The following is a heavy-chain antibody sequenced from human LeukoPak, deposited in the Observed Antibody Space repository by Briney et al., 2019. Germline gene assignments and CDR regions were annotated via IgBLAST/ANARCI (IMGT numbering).Heavy chain of an antibody. J-gene: IGHJ4*02. CDR1: GYTFTSYG. D-gene: IGHD4-23*01. V-gene: IGHV1-69*04. CDR3: AGNYGGNSILGY. Sequence: WASVKVSCKASGYTFTSYGISWVRQAPGQGLEWMGRIIPILGIANYAQKFQGRVTITADKSTSTAYMELSSLRSEDTAVYYCAGNYGGNSILGYWGQGTLVTVSS. CDR2: IIPILGIA.